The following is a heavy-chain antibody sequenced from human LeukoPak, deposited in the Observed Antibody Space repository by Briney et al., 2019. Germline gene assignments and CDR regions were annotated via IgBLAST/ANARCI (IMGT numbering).Heavy chain of an antibody. J-gene: IGHJ4*02. CDR2: INPHSGGT. CDR1: GYTFIGYY. Sequence: ASVKVSCKASGYTFIGYYMHWVRQAPGQGLEWMGWINPHSGGTNYAQTFQGRVTMTRDTSITTAYLELSRLRSDDTAVYYCARIGYNHYFDYWGQGTLVTVSS. CDR3: ARIGYNHYFDY. V-gene: IGHV1-2*02. D-gene: IGHD5-24*01.